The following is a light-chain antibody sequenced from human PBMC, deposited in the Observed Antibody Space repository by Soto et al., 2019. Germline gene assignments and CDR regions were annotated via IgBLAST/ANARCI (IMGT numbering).Light chain of an antibody. Sequence: GLTQPASVSGSPGQSITISCPGTSSDIGGYDYVSWYQQRPGKAPKLIISEVTVRPSGVSHRFSGSKSGNSASLTISGLQAEDEADYYCTSDTTTNTPYVVGSGTIVTV. V-gene: IGLV2-14*01. J-gene: IGLJ1*01. CDR3: TSDTTTNTPYV. CDR1: SSDIGGYDY. CDR2: EVT.